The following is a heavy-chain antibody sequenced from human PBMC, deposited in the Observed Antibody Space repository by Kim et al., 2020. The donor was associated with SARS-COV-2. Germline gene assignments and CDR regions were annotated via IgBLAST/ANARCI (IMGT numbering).Heavy chain of an antibody. D-gene: IGHD6-13*01. Sequence: SETLSLTCAVSGGSISSSNWWSWVRQPPGKGLEWIGEIYHSGSTNYNPSLKSRVTISVDKSKNQFSLKLSSVTAADTAVYYCARLTGQQLMYTDENSYGMDVWGQGTTVTVSS. CDR3: ARLTGQQLMYTDENSYGMDV. CDR1: GGSISSSNW. J-gene: IGHJ6*02. V-gene: IGHV4-4*02. CDR2: IYHSGST.